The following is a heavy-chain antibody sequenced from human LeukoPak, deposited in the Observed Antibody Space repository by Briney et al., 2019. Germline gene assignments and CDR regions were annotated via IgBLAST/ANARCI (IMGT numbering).Heavy chain of an antibody. Sequence: GGSLRLSCAASGFTFSSYSVNWVRQAPGKGLEWVSSISSSSSYIYYADSVKGRFTISRDNAKNSLYLQMNSLRAEDTAVYYCARAPAGPYFDYWGQGTLVTVSS. CDR1: GFTFSSYS. J-gene: IGHJ4*02. V-gene: IGHV3-21*01. D-gene: IGHD2-15*01. CDR2: ISSSSSYI. CDR3: ARAPAGPYFDY.